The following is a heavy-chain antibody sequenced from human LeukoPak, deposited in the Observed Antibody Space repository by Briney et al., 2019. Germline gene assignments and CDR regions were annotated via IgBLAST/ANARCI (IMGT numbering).Heavy chain of an antibody. CDR2: ISTSSRYI. CDR1: EFTLSNYD. J-gene: IGHJ5*02. V-gene: IGHV3-21*01. Sequence: GGSLRLSCAASEFTLSNYDMNWVRQAPGKGLEWVSSISTSSRYIYYKDSVRGRFTISRDDAKNSLHLEMNSLRAEDTAVYYCARADCSSSTCYLRRSWFDPWGQGTLVTVSS. D-gene: IGHD2-2*01. CDR3: ARADCSSSTCYLRRSWFDP.